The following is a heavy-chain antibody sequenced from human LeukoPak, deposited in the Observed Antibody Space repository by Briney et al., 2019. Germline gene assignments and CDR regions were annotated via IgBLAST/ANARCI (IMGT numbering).Heavy chain of an antibody. CDR3: ARDDGGWFGELLPFDY. Sequence: PGGSLRLSCAASGFTFSSYGMHWVRQAPGKGLEWVAFIRYDGSNKYYADSVKGRFTISRDNSKNTLYLQMNSLRAEDTAVYYCARDDGGWFGELLPFDYWGQGTLVTVSS. J-gene: IGHJ4*02. CDR1: GFTFSSYG. D-gene: IGHD3-10*01. V-gene: IGHV3-30*02. CDR2: IRYDGSNK.